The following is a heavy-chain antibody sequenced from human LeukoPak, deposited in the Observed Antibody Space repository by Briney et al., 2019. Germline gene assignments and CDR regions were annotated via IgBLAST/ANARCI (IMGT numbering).Heavy chain of an antibody. CDR3: ARTQSQSGSYRYYFGY. Sequence: PSETLSLTCAVYGGSFSGYYWSWIRQPPGKGLEWIGEINHSGSTNYNPSLKSRVTMSVNPSENQFSLKLNSVTAADTAIYYCARTQSQSGSYRYYFGYWGQGTLVTVSS. V-gene: IGHV4-34*01. CDR2: INHSGST. CDR1: GGSFSGYY. J-gene: IGHJ4*02. D-gene: IGHD1-26*01.